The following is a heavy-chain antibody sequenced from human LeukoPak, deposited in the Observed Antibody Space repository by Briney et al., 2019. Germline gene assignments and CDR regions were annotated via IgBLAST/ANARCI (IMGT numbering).Heavy chain of an antibody. CDR3: TQSNY. V-gene: IGHV3-73*01. J-gene: IGHJ4*02. CDR1: GFTFSGSP. Sequence: GGSLRLSCAATGFTFSGSPILWVRQASGKGLEWVGRIRSKADNYATAYAASVQGRCTISRDDSKNTAYLQLNSLKTEDTAVYYCTQSNYWGQGALVTVSS. CDR2: IRSKADNYAT.